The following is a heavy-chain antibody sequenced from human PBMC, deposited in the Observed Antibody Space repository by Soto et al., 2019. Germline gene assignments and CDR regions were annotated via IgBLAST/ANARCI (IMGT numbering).Heavy chain of an antibody. D-gene: IGHD3-22*01. J-gene: IGHJ5*02. Sequence: PSETLSLTCTVSAGSITTSYWSWIRQPLGKALEWIGYISYRGSTNYNPSLKSRLTISIDTSKSQISLKLTSMTTADTAVYYCASSGIVGREVNTWSDRWGQGTLVSVSS. CDR2: ISYRGST. CDR1: AGSITTSY. V-gene: IGHV4-59*01. CDR3: ASSGIVGREVNTWSDR.